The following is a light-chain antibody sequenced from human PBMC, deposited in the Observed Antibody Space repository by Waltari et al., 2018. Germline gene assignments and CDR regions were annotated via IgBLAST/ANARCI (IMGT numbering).Light chain of an antibody. J-gene: IGKJ3*01. V-gene: IGKV3-15*01. CDR3: QQYNNWPPNT. CDR2: GAS. CDR1: QSVSNN. Sequence: EIVMTQSPVTLSVSPGERATLSCRPSQSVSNNLAWYQQKPGQAPRLLIYGASTRASGIPARFSGSGSGTEFTLTISSLQSEDFAVYFCQQYNNWPPNTFGPGTKVDFK.